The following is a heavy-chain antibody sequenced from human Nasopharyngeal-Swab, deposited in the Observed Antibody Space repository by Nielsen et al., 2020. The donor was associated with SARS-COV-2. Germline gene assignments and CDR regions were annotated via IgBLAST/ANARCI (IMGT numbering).Heavy chain of an antibody. CDR1: GGSISSYY. J-gene: IGHJ6*03. CDR2: IYYSGST. V-gene: IGHV4-59*01. Sequence: SETLSLTCTVSGGSISSYYWSWIRQPPGKGLEWIGYIYYSGSTNYNPSLKSRVTRSVDTSKNQFSLKLSSVTAADTAVYYCARALYYYYYMDVWGKGTTVTVSS. CDR3: ARALYYYYYMDV.